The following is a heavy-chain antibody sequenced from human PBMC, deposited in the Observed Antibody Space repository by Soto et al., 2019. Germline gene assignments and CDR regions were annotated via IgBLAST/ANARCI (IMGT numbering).Heavy chain of an antibody. Sequence: GGSLRLSCAASGFTFSSYAMSWVRQAPGKGLEWVSAISGSGGSTYCADSVKGRFTISRDNSKNTLYLQMNSLRAEDTAVYYCSKDRYCSGGSCYSEWAFDIWGQGTMVTVSS. CDR2: ISGSGGST. CDR3: SKDRYCSGGSCYSEWAFDI. CDR1: GFTFSSYA. V-gene: IGHV3-23*01. D-gene: IGHD2-15*01. J-gene: IGHJ3*02.